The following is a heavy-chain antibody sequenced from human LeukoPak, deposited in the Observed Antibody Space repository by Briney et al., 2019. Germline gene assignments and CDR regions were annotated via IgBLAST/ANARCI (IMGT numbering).Heavy chain of an antibody. D-gene: IGHD3-22*01. V-gene: IGHV1-69*13. CDR2: IIPIFGTA. CDR1: GGTFSSYA. J-gene: IGHJ4*02. Sequence: ASVKVSCKASGGTFSSYAISWVRQAPGQGLEWMGGIIPIFGTANYAQKFQGRVTITADESTSTAYMELSSLRSEDTAVYYCACGYTYYYDSSGYWKYYFGYWGQGTLVTVSS. CDR3: ACGYTYYYDSSGYWKYYFGY.